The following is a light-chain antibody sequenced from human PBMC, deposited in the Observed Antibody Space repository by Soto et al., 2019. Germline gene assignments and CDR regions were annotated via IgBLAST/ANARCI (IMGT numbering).Light chain of an antibody. CDR3: AAWDDSLNGVV. CDR1: SSNIGSNT. V-gene: IGLV1-44*01. J-gene: IGLJ2*01. Sequence: QSVLTQPPSASGTPGQRVTISCSGSSSNIGSNTVHWYQQLPGTAPKLLVYSNNQRPSGVPDRFSGSKSGTSASLAIRGLQSEDEADYYCAAWDDSLNGVVFGGGTKLTVL. CDR2: SNN.